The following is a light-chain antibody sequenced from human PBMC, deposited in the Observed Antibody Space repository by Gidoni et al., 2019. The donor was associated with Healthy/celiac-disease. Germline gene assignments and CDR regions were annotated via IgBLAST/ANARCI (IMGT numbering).Light chain of an antibody. CDR1: SLRSYY. CDR2: GKN. J-gene: IGLJ2*01. CDR3: NSRDSSGTLVV. Sequence: SSELTQDTAVSVALGQTVRITCQGYSLRSYYASWYQQKPGQAPVLVIYGKNNRPSGIPDRFSCSSSGNTASLTITGAQAADEADYYCNSRDSSGTLVVFGGWTTLTVL. V-gene: IGLV3-19*01.